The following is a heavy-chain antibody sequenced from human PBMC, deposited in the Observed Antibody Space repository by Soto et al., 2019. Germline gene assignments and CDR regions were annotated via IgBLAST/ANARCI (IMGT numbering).Heavy chain of an antibody. D-gene: IGHD6-13*01. V-gene: IGHV3-33*08. CDR1: GFTFSSYA. J-gene: IGHJ4*02. Sequence: LRLSCAASGFTFSSYAMHWVRQAPGKGLEWVAVIWYDGSNKYYADSVKGRFTISRDNSKNTLYLQMNSLRAEDTAVYYCARDPMYSSSWYYYFDYWGQGTLVTAPQ. CDR2: IWYDGSNK. CDR3: ARDPMYSSSWYYYFDY.